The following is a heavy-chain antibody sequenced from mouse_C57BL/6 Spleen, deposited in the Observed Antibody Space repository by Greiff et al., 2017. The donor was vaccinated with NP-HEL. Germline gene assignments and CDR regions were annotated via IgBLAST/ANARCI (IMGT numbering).Heavy chain of an antibody. CDR1: GYTFTSYW. V-gene: IGHV1-55*01. CDR3: ATYGSSSPWFAY. J-gene: IGHJ3*01. Sequence: VQLQQPGAELVKPGASVKMSCKASGYTFTSYWITWVKQRPGQGLEWIGDIYPGSGSTNYNEKFKSKATLTVDTSSSTAYMQLSSLTSEDSAVYYCATYGSSSPWFAYWGQGTLVTVSA. D-gene: IGHD1-1*01. CDR2: IYPGSGST.